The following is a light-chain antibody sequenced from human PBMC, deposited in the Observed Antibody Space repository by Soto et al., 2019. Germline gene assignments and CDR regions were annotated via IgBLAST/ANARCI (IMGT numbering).Light chain of an antibody. J-gene: IGKJ1*01. Sequence: DIHMTQSPSTLSASLGDRVTITFRASQTINTWLAWYQQKPGKAPKLLIYDVSTLGSGVPSRFSGSGSGTDFTLTISSLQPDDSATYYCQQYYTFWTFGQGTKVDI. V-gene: IGKV1-5*01. CDR2: DVS. CDR3: QQYYTFWT. CDR1: QTINTW.